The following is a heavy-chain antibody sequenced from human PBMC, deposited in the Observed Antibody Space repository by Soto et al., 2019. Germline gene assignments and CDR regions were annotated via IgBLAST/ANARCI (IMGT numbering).Heavy chain of an antibody. CDR2: INPFYGET. D-gene: IGHD5-18*01. CDR1: GYTFSSYH. Sequence: ASVKVSCKASGYTFSSYHMHWVRQAPGQGLEWMGVINPFYGETRYAQKFQGRVTMTRDTSTSTVYMELSSLRSEDTAVYYCARARGISFGYNYFDHWGQGTLVIVSS. V-gene: IGHV1-46*01. CDR3: ARARGISFGYNYFDH. J-gene: IGHJ5*02.